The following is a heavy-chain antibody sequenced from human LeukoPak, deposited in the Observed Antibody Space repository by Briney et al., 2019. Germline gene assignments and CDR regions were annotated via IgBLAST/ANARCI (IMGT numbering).Heavy chain of an antibody. D-gene: IGHD2-2*01. CDR1: GFTFSCYA. J-gene: IGHJ4*02. CDR2: ISGSGGNT. V-gene: IGHV3-23*01. CDR3: AKDFGFARSVPAANFDY. Sequence: GGSLRLSCAASGFTFSCYALSWVRQTPGKGLEWVSPISGSGGNTYYADSVKGRFTISRDNSKNTLYLQMNSLRAEDTAVYYCAKDFGFARSVPAANFDYWGQGTLVTVSS.